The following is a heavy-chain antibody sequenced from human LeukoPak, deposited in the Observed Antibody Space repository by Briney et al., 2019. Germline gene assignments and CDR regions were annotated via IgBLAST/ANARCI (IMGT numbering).Heavy chain of an antibody. J-gene: IGHJ4*02. Sequence: GSLRLSCAASGFTFSSYDMHWVRQATGKGLEWVSAIGTAGDTYYPGSVKGRFTISRENAKNSLYLQMNSLRAGDTAVYYCARGNDSSSWYLYDYWGQGTLVTVSS. CDR1: GFTFSSYD. CDR2: IGTAGDT. V-gene: IGHV3-13*01. D-gene: IGHD6-13*01. CDR3: ARGNDSSSWYLYDY.